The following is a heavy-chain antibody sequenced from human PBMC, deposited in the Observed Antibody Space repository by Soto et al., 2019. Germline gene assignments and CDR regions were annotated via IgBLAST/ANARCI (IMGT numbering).Heavy chain of an antibody. CDR3: ARQDDFWSGCGWFAP. CDR2: IFYNGFT. Sequence: QLQLQESGPGLVKPSETLSLTCTVSGGSINNDNYYWGWIRQPPGKGLEWIGIIFYNGFTYYSPSLKGRVTISVNTSKNQFSLKLTSVTAADTAVYYCARQDDFWSGCGWFAPWGQGTLVTVSS. CDR1: GGSINNDNYY. D-gene: IGHD3-3*01. V-gene: IGHV4-39*01. J-gene: IGHJ5*02.